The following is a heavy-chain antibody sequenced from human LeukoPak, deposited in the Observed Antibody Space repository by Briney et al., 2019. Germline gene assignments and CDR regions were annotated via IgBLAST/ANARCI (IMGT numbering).Heavy chain of an antibody. CDR2: ISAYNGNT. V-gene: IGHV1-18*01. D-gene: IGHD3-9*01. CDR3: ARDRGGYYDILTGYDY. CDR1: GYTFTSYG. J-gene: IGHJ4*02. Sequence: ASVTVSCKASGYTFTSYGISWVRQAPGQGLEWMGWISAYNGNTNYAQKLQGRVTMTTDTSTSTAYMELRSLRSDDTAVYYCARDRGGYYDILTGYDYWGQGTLVTVSS.